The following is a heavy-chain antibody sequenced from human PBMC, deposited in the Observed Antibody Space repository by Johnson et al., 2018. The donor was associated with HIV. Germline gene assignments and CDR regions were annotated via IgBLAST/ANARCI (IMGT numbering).Heavy chain of an antibody. J-gene: IGHJ3*02. Sequence: QVQLVESGGGLVQRGGSLRLSCAASGFSFSSYGMHWVRQAPGKGLEWVAFIRYDGSKKYYADSVKGRFTISRDNSKNTLYLQMNSLRAEDTAVYYCAKDSPGWLVGAIGEDAVDIWGKGTMVTVSS. CDR3: AKDSPGWLVGAIGEDAVDI. V-gene: IGHV3-30*02. CDR1: GFSFSSYG. CDR2: IRYDGSKK. D-gene: IGHD1-26*01.